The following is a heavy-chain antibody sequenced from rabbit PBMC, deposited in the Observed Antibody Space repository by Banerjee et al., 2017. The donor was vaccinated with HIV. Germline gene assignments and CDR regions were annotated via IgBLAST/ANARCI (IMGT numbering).Heavy chain of an antibody. CDR1: GIAFSRYYY. V-gene: IGHV1S40*01. CDR2: IYTGIGST. D-gene: IGHD4-1*01. CDR3: ARIDSDWDGGRNV. J-gene: IGHJ4*01. Sequence: LAESGGGLVKPGGTLTLTCKASGIAFSRYYYMCWVRQAPGKGLELIACIYTGIGSTDYATWAKGRFTISKTSSTTVTLQMTSLTAADTATYFCARIDSDWDGGRNVWGPGT.